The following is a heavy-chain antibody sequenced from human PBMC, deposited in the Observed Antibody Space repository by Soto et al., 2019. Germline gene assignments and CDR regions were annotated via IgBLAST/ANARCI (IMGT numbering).Heavy chain of an antibody. CDR1: GGSICSPHDY. Sequence: PSETTSLTCTVSGGSICSPHDYWGWIRQSPGRGLEWIASIYHSGSSYYNPSLKSRITISVDTSKNQFSLNLTSVTAADTAVYYCAKHGLTAYMAYYFDLWGRGTLVTVSS. D-gene: IGHD3-16*01. J-gene: IGHJ4*02. V-gene: IGHV4-39*01. CDR3: AKHGLTAYMAYYFDL. CDR2: IYHSGSS.